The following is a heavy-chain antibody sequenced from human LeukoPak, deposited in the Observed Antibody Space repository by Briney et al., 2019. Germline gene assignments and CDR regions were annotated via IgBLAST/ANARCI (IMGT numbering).Heavy chain of an antibody. V-gene: IGHV4-4*07. CDR3: ARETTGLARYFDY. CDR2: IYTSGST. Sequence: SETLSLTCTVSGNSISSYYWSWIRQPAGKGREWIGRIYTSGSTNYNPSLMSRVTMSVDTSKNQFSLSLSSVAAADTAFYYCARETTGLARYFDYWGQGTLVTVSS. J-gene: IGHJ4*02. D-gene: IGHD4-11*01. CDR1: GNSISSYY.